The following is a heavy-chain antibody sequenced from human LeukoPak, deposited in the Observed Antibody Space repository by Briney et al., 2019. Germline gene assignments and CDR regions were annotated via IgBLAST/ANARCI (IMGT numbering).Heavy chain of an antibody. V-gene: IGHV3-23*01. D-gene: IGHD6-13*01. J-gene: IGHJ6*02. CDR1: GFTFSSYS. CDR3: AKQVAAAASGMDV. Sequence: GGSLRLSCAASGFTFSSYSMNWVRQAPGKGLEWVSAISGSGGSTYYADSVKGRFTISRDNSKNTLYLQMNSLRAEDTAVYYCAKQVAAAASGMDVWGQGTTVTVSS. CDR2: ISGSGGST.